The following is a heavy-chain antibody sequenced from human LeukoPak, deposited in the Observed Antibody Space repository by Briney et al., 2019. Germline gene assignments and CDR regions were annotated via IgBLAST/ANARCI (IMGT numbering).Heavy chain of an antibody. CDR1: GGSISSSSYY. Sequence: KPSETLSLTCTVSGGSISSSSYYWGWIRQPPGKGLEWIGYIYYGGSTNYNPSLKSRVSMSVDTSKNQFSLNLSSVTAADTAVYYCARLLAGCPGGRCRAHFDYWGQGTLVTVSS. V-gene: IGHV4-61*05. J-gene: IGHJ4*02. D-gene: IGHD2-15*01. CDR2: IYYGGST. CDR3: ARLLAGCPGGRCRAHFDY.